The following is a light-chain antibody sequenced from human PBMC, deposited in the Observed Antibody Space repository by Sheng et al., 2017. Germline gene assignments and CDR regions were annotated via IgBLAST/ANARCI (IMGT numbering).Light chain of an antibody. V-gene: IGKV1-16*01. J-gene: IGKJ2*01. CDR1: QDISTS. CDR3: QQFHDYPYT. Sequence: DIQMTQSPSSLSASVGDRVTITCRASQDISTSLAWLQQKPGKAPKSLIYATSNLQSGVPSRFSGSGSGTDFTLTISSLHPEDFATYYCQQFHDYPYTFGQGTKLEIK. CDR2: ATS.